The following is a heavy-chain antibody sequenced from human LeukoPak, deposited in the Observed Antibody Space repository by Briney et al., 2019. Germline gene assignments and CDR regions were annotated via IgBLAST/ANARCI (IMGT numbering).Heavy chain of an antibody. Sequence: GGSLRLSCAASGFPFNAYWMTWVRQAPGEGLEWVAHIRQDGDTKYYVDSVKGRFTISRDNAMNSLYLQMNSLRAEDTAIYYCARSLPYGTTWYGRSDFWGQGTLVTVSS. J-gene: IGHJ4*02. CDR2: IRQDGDTK. CDR3: ARSLPYGTTWYGRSDF. CDR1: GFPFNAYW. V-gene: IGHV3-7*03. D-gene: IGHD6-13*01.